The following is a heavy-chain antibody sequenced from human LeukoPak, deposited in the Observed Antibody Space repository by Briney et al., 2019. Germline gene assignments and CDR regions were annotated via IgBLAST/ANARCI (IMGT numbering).Heavy chain of an antibody. CDR2: IIPIFGTA. J-gene: IGHJ6*03. Sequence: ASVKVSCKASGGTFSSYAISWVRQAPGQGPEWMGRIIPIFGTANYAQKFQGRVTITTDESTSTAYMELSSLRSEDTAVYYCATYWPGPYGDYEGYYYMDVWGKGTTATVSS. CDR3: ATYWPGPYGDYEGYYYMDV. CDR1: GGTFSSYA. V-gene: IGHV1-69*05. D-gene: IGHD4-17*01.